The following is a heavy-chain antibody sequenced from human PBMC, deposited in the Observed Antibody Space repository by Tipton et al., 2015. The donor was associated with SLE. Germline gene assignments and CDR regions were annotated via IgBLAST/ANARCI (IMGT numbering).Heavy chain of an antibody. D-gene: IGHD1-14*01. CDR1: GFSVLTTY. CDR2: LYSGGTT. J-gene: IGHJ6*02. Sequence: GSLRLSCAASGFSVLTTYMSWVRQAPGKGLEWVAILYSGGTTHYADSVKGRVTISRDSSKNTLYLQLNSLKAEDTAVYYCARERRDDYNRYHGMDAWGQGTTVTVSS. CDR3: ARERRDDYNRYHGMDA. V-gene: IGHV3-53*01.